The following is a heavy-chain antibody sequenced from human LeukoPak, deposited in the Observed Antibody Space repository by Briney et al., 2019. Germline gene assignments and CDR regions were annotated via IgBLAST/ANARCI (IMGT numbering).Heavy chain of an antibody. Sequence: SVKVSCKASGGTLSSYAFSWVRQAPGQGLEWMGRIIPILGIANYAQKFQGRVTITADKSTSTVYMELSSLRSDDTAVYHCATPAGYSSGWYPHWGQGTLVTVSS. CDR1: GGTLSSYA. V-gene: IGHV1-69*04. J-gene: IGHJ4*02. D-gene: IGHD6-19*01. CDR3: ATPAGYSSGWYPH. CDR2: IIPILGIA.